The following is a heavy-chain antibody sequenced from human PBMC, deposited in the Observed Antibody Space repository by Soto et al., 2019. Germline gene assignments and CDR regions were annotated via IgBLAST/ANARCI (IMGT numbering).Heavy chain of an antibody. CDR3: ARMGMGATQRGYYYYGMDV. CDR1: GFSLSTSGMC. CDR2: IDWDDDK. D-gene: IGHD1-26*01. Sequence: SGPTLVNPTQTLTLTCTFSGFSLSTSGMCVSWIRQPPGKALEWLALIDWDDDKYYSTSLKTRLTISKDTSKNQVVLTMTNMDPVDTATYYCARMGMGATQRGYYYYGMDVWGQGTTVTVSS. V-gene: IGHV2-70*01. J-gene: IGHJ6*02.